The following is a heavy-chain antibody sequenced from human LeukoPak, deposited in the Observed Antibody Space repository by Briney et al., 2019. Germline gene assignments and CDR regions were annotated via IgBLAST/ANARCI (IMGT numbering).Heavy chain of an antibody. V-gene: IGHV3-66*01. CDR1: GFTVSSNY. CDR3: ARDPTPYYYDSSGSPGAFDI. D-gene: IGHD3-22*01. CDR2: IYSGGST. Sequence: GGSLRLSCAVSGFTVSSNYMSWVRQAPGKGLEWVSVIYSGGSTYYADSVKGRFTISRDNSKNTLYLQMNSLRAEDTAVYYCARDPTPYYYDSSGSPGAFDIWGQGTMVTVSS. J-gene: IGHJ3*02.